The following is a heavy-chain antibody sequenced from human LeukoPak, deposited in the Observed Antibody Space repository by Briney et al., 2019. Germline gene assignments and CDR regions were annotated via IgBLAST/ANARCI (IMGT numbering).Heavy chain of an antibody. D-gene: IGHD2-2*01. CDR3: ARDRGYCSSTSCYSGYFDL. V-gene: IGHV4-4*02. CDR1: GGSISSSNW. J-gene: IGHJ2*01. CDR2: IYHSGST. Sequence: SETLSLTCAVSGGSISSSNWWSWVRQPPGKGLEWIGEIYHSGSTNYNPSLKSRVTISVDKSKNQFSLKLSSATAADTAVYYCARDRGYCSSTSCYSGYFDLWGRGTLVTVSS.